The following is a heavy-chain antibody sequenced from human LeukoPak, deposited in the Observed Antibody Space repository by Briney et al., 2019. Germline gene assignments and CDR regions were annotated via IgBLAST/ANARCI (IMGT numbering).Heavy chain of an antibody. Sequence: ASVKVSCKASGCTFTGYYMHWVRQAPGRGLEWMGRINPNSGGTNYAQKFQGRVTMTRDTSISTAYMELSRLRSDDTAVYYCARELDYYDSSSPADYWGQGTLVTVSS. CDR2: INPNSGGT. D-gene: IGHD3-22*01. V-gene: IGHV1-2*06. J-gene: IGHJ4*02. CDR1: GCTFTGYY. CDR3: ARELDYYDSSSPADY.